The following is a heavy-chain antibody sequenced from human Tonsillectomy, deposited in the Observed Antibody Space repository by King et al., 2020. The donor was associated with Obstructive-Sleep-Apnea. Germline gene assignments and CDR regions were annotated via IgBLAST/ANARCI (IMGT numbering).Heavy chain of an antibody. Sequence: EVQLVESGGGLVQPGGSLRLSCAASGFTFSSYWMSWVRQAPGKGLEWVANIKQDGSEKYYVDSVKGRFTISRDNAKNSLYLQMNSLRAEDTAVYYCARSYDFWSGYYPGYWGQGTLVTVSS. CDR3: ARSYDFWSGYYPGY. CDR2: IKQDGSEK. V-gene: IGHV3-7*03. J-gene: IGHJ4*02. D-gene: IGHD3-3*01. CDR1: GFTFSSYW.